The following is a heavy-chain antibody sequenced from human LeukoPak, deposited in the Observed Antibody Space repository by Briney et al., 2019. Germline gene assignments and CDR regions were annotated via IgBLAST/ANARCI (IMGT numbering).Heavy chain of an antibody. D-gene: IGHD6-6*01. Sequence: GGSLRLSCAASGFTLSSYSMNWVRPAPEKGLEWVSYISSSSSTIYYADSVKGRFTISRDNAKNSLYLQMNSLRAEDTAVYYCARDRIAARFPYYFDYWGQGTLVTVSS. CDR1: GFTLSSYS. CDR2: ISSSSSTI. CDR3: ARDRIAARFPYYFDY. J-gene: IGHJ4*02. V-gene: IGHV3-48*01.